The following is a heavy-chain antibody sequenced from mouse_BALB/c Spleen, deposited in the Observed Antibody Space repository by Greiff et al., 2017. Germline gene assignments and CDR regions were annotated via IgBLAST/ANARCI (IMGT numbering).Heavy chain of an antibody. J-gene: IGHJ4*01. V-gene: IGHV3-2*02. Sequence: DVKLQESGPGLVKPSQSLSLTCTVTGYSITSDYAWNWIRQFPGNKLEWMGYISYSGSTSYNPSLKSRISITRDTSKNQFFLQLNSVTTEDTATYYCARDGNYPLTRTSAMDYWGQGTSVTVSS. CDR2: ISYSGST. D-gene: IGHD2-1*01. CDR3: ARDGNYPLTRTSAMDY. CDR1: GYSITSDYA.